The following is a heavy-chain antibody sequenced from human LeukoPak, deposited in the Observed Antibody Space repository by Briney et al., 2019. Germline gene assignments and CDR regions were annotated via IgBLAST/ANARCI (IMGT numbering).Heavy chain of an antibody. D-gene: IGHD6-19*01. CDR2: ISGSGGST. CDR3: AKAQWPTNYFDY. CDR1: GFTFSTYA. Sequence: PGGSLRLSCAASGFTFSTYAMSWVRQAPGKGLEWVSGISGSGGSTYYADSVKGRFTISRDNSKNTLYLQMNSLRAEDTAVYYCAKAQWPTNYFDYWGQGTLVTVSS. J-gene: IGHJ4*02. V-gene: IGHV3-23*01.